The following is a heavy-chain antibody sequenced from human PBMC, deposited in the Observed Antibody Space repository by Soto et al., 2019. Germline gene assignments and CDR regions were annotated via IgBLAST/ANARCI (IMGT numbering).Heavy chain of an antibody. CDR1: GGSFSGYY. CDR3: ARDKITGLFDY. D-gene: IGHD2-8*02. J-gene: IGHJ4*02. Sequence: SETLSLTCAVYGGSFSGYYWTWIRQPPWTGLEWIGEINHSGSTNYNPSLKSRVTISVDTSKSQFSLKLTSVTAADTAVYYCARDKITGLFDYWGQGTLVTVSS. CDR2: INHSGST. V-gene: IGHV4-34*01.